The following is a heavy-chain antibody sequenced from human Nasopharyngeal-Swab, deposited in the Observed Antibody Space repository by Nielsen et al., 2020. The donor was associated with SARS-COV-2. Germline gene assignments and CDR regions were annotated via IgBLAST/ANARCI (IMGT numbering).Heavy chain of an antibody. J-gene: IGHJ4*02. CDR3: ARLWGYTYGQFDY. Sequence: GESLKISCKGSGSSFSSHWIGWLRQMPGKGLEWMGIIYPGDSDTRYSPSFQGQVTISADKSISTAYLQWRSLKASDTAMYYCARLWGYTYGQFDYWGRGTLVTVSS. V-gene: IGHV5-51*01. CDR2: IYPGDSDT. CDR1: GSSFSSHW. D-gene: IGHD5-18*01.